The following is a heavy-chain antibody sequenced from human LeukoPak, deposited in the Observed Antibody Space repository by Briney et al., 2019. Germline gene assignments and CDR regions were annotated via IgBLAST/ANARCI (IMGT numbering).Heavy chain of an antibody. J-gene: IGHJ4*02. D-gene: IGHD3-16*02. CDR1: GGSISSGDYY. V-gene: IGHV4-30-4*01. CDR2: IYYGGST. Sequence: SETLSLTCTVSGGSISSGDYYWNWIRQSPGMGLEWIGYIYYGGSTYYNLSLKSRITISVDTSKNQFSLRLSSVTAADTAVYYCARQRRYSDHVWGSHRYESYYFDYWGQGTLVTVSS. CDR3: ARQRRYSDHVWGSHRYESYYFDY.